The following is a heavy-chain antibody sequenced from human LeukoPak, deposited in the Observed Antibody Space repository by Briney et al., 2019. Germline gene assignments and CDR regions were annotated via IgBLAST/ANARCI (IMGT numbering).Heavy chain of an antibody. CDR2: IRYDGSNK. J-gene: IGHJ3*02. D-gene: IGHD6-13*01. V-gene: IGHV3-30*02. CDR3: AKPYRISGYSSSWTKSGAFDI. Sequence: PGGSLRLSCAASGFTFSSYGMHWVRQAPGKGLEWVAFIRYDGSNKYYADSVKGRFTISRDNSKNTLYLQMNSLRAEDTAVYYCAKPYRISGYSSSWTKSGAFDIWGQGTMVTVSS. CDR1: GFTFSSYG.